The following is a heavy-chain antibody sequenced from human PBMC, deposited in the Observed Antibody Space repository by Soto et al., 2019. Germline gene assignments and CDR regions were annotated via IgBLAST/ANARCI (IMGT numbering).Heavy chain of an antibody. V-gene: IGHV4-61*01. CDR3: ARDFTMVRGN. CDR2: IYYSGST. J-gene: IGHJ4*02. Sequence: SETLSLTCTVSGGSVSSGSYYWSWIRQPPGKGLEWIGYIYYSGSTNYNPSLKSRVTISVDTSKNQFSLKLSSVTAADTAVYYCARDFTMVRGNWGQGTLVTAPQ. CDR1: GGSVSSGSYY. D-gene: IGHD3-10*01.